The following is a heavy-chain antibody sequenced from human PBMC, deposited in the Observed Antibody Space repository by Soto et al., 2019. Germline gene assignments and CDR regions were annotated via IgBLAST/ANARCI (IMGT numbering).Heavy chain of an antibody. J-gene: IGHJ4*02. Sequence: QITLRESGPTLVQPTQTLTLTCTLSGVSLTTSGVGVGWIRQPPGKALEWLALIYWDDDKRFSPSLKSRLAXTGXXSXDQVVMTMTDMAPVDTAIYYCAHRQRTVVVGAPFDLWGQGSQVTVSS. CDR2: IYWDDDK. D-gene: IGHD2-15*01. CDR3: AHRQRTVVVGAPFDL. V-gene: IGHV2-5*02. CDR1: GVSLTTSGVG.